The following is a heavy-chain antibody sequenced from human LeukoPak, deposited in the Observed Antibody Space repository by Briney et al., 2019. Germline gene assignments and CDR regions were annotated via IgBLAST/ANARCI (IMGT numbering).Heavy chain of an antibody. D-gene: IGHD2-2*01. J-gene: IGHJ4*02. Sequence: GGSLRLSCAASGFTFSSYSMNWVRQAPGKGLEWVSCISSSGSTIYYADSVKGRFTISRDNAKNSLYLQMNGLRAEDTAVYYCATDDRYCSSTSCYGYWGQGTLVTVSS. CDR1: GFTFSSYS. CDR2: ISSSGSTI. CDR3: ATDDRYCSSTSCYGY. V-gene: IGHV3-48*04.